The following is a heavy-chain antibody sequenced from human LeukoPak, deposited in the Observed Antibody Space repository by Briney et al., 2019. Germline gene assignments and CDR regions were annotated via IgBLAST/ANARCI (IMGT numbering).Heavy chain of an antibody. CDR1: GYTFTSYD. CDR3: ARGILRYFDWLMGHYYYYYGMDV. D-gene: IGHD3-9*01. J-gene: IGHJ6*02. V-gene: IGHV1-8*01. CDR2: MNPNSGNT. Sequence: GASVKVSCKASGYTFTSYDINWVRQATGQGLEWMGWMNPNSGNTGYAQKFQGRVTMTRNTSISTAYMELSSLRSEDTAAYYCARGILRYFDWLMGHYYYYYGMDVWGQGTTVTVSS.